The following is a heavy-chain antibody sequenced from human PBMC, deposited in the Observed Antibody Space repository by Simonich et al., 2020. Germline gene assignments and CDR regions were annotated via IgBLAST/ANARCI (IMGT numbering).Heavy chain of an antibody. D-gene: IGHD3-10*01. CDR2: ISSRSSYI. Sequence: GGGLVKPGGSLRLSCAASGFTFSSYSMNWVRQAPGKGLEWVSSISSRSSYIYYADSVKGRFTISRDNAKNSLYLQMNSLRAEDTAVYYCARDTSYYGSGSYYFDYWGQGTLVTVSS. V-gene: IGHV3-21*01. CDR3: ARDTSYYGSGSYYFDY. CDR1: GFTFSSYS. J-gene: IGHJ4*02.